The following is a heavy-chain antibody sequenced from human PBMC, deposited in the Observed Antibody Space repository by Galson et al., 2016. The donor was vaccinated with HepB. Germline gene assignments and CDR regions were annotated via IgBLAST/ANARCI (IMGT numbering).Heavy chain of an antibody. CDR3: AKELMITSAFDI. CDR2: ISGGGGST. Sequence: SLRLSCAASGFTFSSYAMSWVRQAPGKGLEWVSAISGGGGSTYSADSVKGRFTISRDNSKNTLYLQMKSLRAEDTAVYYCAKELMITSAFDIWGQGTMVTVSS. CDR1: GFTFSSYA. J-gene: IGHJ3*02. D-gene: IGHD3-16*01. V-gene: IGHV3-23*01.